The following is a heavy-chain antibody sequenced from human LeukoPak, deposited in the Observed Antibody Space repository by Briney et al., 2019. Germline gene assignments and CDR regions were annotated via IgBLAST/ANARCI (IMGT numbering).Heavy chain of an antibody. D-gene: IGHD1-1*01. CDR3: TRVRNSDNWWGAFDI. V-gene: IGHV1-18*01. CDR1: GYTFDTSS. Sequence: ASVNVSCKAFGYTFDTSSIIWVRQAPGQRLEWMGWISPNNGNTHYAQGVQGRVTMTTDTSRSTAYMELRSLTSDDTAVYYCTRVRNSDNWWGAFDIWGQGTMVTVSS. CDR2: ISPNNGNT. J-gene: IGHJ3*02.